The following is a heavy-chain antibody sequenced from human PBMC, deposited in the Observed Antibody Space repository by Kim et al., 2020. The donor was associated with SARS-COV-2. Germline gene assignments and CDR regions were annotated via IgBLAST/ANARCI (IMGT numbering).Heavy chain of an antibody. D-gene: IGHD2-15*01. CDR3: AKGTGWYLRYYMDV. V-gene: IGHV3-9*01. J-gene: IGHJ6*03. CDR1: GFTFGDYA. Sequence: LRLSCAASGFTFGDYAMHWVRQAPGKGLEWVSGIIWNSHGVVYADSVKGRFTISRDNVNNFLYLQMNSLRPEDTALYYCAKGTGWYLRYYMDVWGKGTTVSVSS. CDR2: IIWNSHGV.